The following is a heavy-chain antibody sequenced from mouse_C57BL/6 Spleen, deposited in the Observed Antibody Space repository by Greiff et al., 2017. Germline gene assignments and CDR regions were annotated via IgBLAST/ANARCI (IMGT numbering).Heavy chain of an antibody. J-gene: IGHJ2*01. CDR1: GYTFTEYT. CDR3: ARQDDLWDAFDY. D-gene: IGHD4-1*01. Sequence: QVQLQQSGAELVKPGASVKLSCKASGYTFTEYTIHWVKQRSGQGLEWIGWFYPGSGSIKYNEKFKDKATLTADKSSSTVYMELSRLTSEDSAVXCCARQDDLWDAFDYWGQGTMLTVSA. CDR2: FYPGSGSI. V-gene: IGHV1-62-2*01.